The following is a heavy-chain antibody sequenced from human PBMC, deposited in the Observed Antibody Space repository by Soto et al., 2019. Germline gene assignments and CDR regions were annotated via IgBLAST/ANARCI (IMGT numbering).Heavy chain of an antibody. CDR1: GGTFSSYA. J-gene: IGHJ4*02. CDR2: IIPIFGTA. CDR3: ASAPYDSSGYYHEVFDY. V-gene: IGHV1-69*13. D-gene: IGHD3-22*01. Sequence: SVKVSCKASGGTFSSYAISWVRQAPGQGLEWMGGIIPIFGTANYAQKFQGRVTITADESTSTAYMELSSLRSEDTAVYYCASAPYDSSGYYHEVFDYWGQGTLVTVSS.